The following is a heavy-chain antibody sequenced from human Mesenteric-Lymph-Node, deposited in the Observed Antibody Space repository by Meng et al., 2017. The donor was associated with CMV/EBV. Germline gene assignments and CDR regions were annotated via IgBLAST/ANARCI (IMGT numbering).Heavy chain of an antibody. CDR3: AKSGRLGGFDY. V-gene: IGHV4-39*07. J-gene: IGHJ4*02. CDR2: IYYSGST. D-gene: IGHD3-10*01. CDR1: GGSISSSSYY. Sequence: SETLSLTCTVSGGSISSSSYYWGWIRQPPGKGLEWIGSIYYSGSTYYNPSLKSRVTISVDTSKNQFSLKLSSVTAADTAVYYCAKSGRLGGFDYWGQGTLVTVSS.